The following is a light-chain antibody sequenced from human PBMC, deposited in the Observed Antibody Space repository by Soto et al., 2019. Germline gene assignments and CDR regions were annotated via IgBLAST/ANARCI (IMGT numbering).Light chain of an antibody. CDR1: SSDVGGHNS. CDR3: SSYTSRSTVV. V-gene: IGLV2-14*01. CDR2: EVS. J-gene: IGLJ3*02. Sequence: QSALTQPASVSGSPGQSITISCTGTSSDVGGHNSVSWYQQYPGKAPKVIIYEVSYRPSGVSNRFSGSKSGNTASLTISGLQAEDEADYYCSSYTSRSTVVFGGGTKLTVL.